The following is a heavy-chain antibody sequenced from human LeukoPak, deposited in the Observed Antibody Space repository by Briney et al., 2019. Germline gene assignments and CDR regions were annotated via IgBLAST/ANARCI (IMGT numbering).Heavy chain of an antibody. CDR2: IVVGSGNT. D-gene: IGHD4-17*01. V-gene: IGHV1-58*01. CDR3: AARNAYGDYTLYFDY. Sequence: SVKVSCKASGFTFTSSAVQWVRQARGQRLEWIGWIVVGSGNTNYAQKFRERVTITRDMSTSTAYMELSSLRSEDTAVYYCAARNAYGDYTLYFDYWGQGTLVTVSS. J-gene: IGHJ4*02. CDR1: GFTFTSSA.